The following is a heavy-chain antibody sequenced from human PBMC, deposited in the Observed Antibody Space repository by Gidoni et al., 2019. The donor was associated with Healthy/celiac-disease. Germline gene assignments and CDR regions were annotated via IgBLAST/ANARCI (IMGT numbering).Heavy chain of an antibody. Sequence: QVQLVESGGGVVQPGRSLRLSCAASGFTFISYGMHWGRQAPGKGLEWVAVISYDGSNKYYADSVKGRFTISRDNSKNTLYLQMNSLRAEDTAVYYCAKGSPTYYYDSSGYSVHYFDYWGQGTLVTVSS. V-gene: IGHV3-30*18. J-gene: IGHJ4*02. CDR2: ISYDGSNK. CDR1: GFTFISYG. D-gene: IGHD3-22*01. CDR3: AKGSPTYYYDSSGYSVHYFDY.